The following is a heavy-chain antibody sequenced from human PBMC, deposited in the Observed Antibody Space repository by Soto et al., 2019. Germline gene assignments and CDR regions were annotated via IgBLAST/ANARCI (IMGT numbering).Heavy chain of an antibody. D-gene: IGHD3-10*01. CDR3: ATVQKAHYSAEYYGAFNI. J-gene: IGHJ3*02. Sequence: PGGSLRLSCAAYGFSVNNAWMNWVLQAPGKGLEWVGRIKRKTDGGATDYAAPVKGRFTISRDDSKNTLYLQMNSLKTEDTAVYYCATVQKAHYSAEYYGAFNIWGQGTMLTVSS. V-gene: IGHV3-15*07. CDR1: GFSVNNAW. CDR2: IKRKTDGGAT.